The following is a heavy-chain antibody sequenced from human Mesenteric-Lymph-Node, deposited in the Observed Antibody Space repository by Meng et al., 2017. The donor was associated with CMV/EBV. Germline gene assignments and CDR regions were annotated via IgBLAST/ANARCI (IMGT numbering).Heavy chain of an antibody. Sequence: QGRVQRWGAGLLEPSETLSLTCAGYGGSFSGYYWSWIRQPPGKGLEWIGEINHSGSTNYNPSLKSRVTISVDTSKNQFSLKLSSVTAADTAVYYCARHQRWLKSEGGFNYWGQGTLVTVSS. D-gene: IGHD4-23*01. V-gene: IGHV4-34*01. CDR1: GGSFSGYY. J-gene: IGHJ4*02. CDR2: INHSGST. CDR3: ARHQRWLKSEGGFNY.